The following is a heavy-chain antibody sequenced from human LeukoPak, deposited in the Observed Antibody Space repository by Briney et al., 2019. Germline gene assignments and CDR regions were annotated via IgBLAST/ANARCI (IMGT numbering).Heavy chain of an antibody. CDR3: ARGGVQQSAFDI. D-gene: IGHD1/OR15-1a*01. J-gene: IGHJ3*02. V-gene: IGHV3-53*01. CDR2: IYSGGST. Sequence: GGSLRLSCAASGFNVSSNYMSWVRQAPGKGLEWVSVIYSGGSTYYADSVKGRFTISRDNSKNTLYLQINGLRAEDTAVYYCARGGVQQSAFDIWGQGTMVTVSS. CDR1: GFNVSSNY.